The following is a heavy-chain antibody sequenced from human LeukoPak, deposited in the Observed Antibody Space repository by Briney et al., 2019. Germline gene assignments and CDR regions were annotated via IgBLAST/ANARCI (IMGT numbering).Heavy chain of an antibody. V-gene: IGHV3-9*01. CDR2: ISWNSGSI. J-gene: IGHJ4*02. CDR1: GFTFDDYA. D-gene: IGHD3-10*01. CDR3: AKGSITMVRGKGSYFDY. Sequence: GRSLRLPCAASGFTFDDYAMHWVRQAPGKGLEWVSGISWNSGSIGYADSVKGRFTISRDNAKNSLYLQMNSLRAEDTALYYCAKGSITMVRGKGSYFDYWGQGTLVTVSS.